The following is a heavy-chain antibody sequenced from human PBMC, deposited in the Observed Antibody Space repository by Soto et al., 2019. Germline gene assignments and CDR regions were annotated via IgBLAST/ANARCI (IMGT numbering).Heavy chain of an antibody. CDR1: GFTFNMYA. D-gene: IGHD1-1*01. CDR3: ARTITGYFWAGAY. Sequence: GGSLRLSCAASGFTFNMYAMSWVRQAPGKGLEWVSGIGGSGANTYYADFVKGRFTISRDNSKNTLYLQMDSLRAEDTAIYYCARTITGYFWAGAYWGQGTLVTVSS. J-gene: IGHJ4*02. CDR2: IGGSGANT. V-gene: IGHV3-23*01.